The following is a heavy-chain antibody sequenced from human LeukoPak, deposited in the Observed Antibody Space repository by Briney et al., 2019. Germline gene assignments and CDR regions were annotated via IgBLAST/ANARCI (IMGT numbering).Heavy chain of an antibody. D-gene: IGHD3-3*01. CDR2: IYYSGST. V-gene: IGHV4-59*01. Sequence: SETLSLTCTVSGGSISSYYWSWIRQPPGKGLEWIGYIYYSGSTIYNPSLKSRVTISVDTSKNQFSLKLSSVTAADTAVYYCARAVQTIFGVVTGFDPWGQGTLVTVSS. CDR1: GGSISSYY. J-gene: IGHJ5*02. CDR3: ARAVQTIFGVVTGFDP.